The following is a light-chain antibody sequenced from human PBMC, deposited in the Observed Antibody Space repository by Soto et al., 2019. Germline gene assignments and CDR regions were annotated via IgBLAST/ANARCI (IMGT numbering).Light chain of an antibody. J-gene: IGKJ1*01. CDR3: QQYCSSPPGT. V-gene: IGKV3-20*01. CDR1: QSVSTSY. CDR2: GAS. Sequence: EIVLTQSPGTLSLSPGERATLSCRASQSVSTSYLAWYQQKPGQAPRLLIYGASSRATGIPERFIGSGSGPDYTHTISRLEPEDTAVDYCQQYCSSPPGTFGQGTMVPIK.